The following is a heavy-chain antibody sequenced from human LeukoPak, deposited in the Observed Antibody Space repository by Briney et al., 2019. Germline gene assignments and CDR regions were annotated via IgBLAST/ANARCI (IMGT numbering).Heavy chain of an antibody. CDR3: GRNLGSGSKRQGFDI. Sequence: GESLKISCKGSGYSFGTYWIGWVRQMPGKGLEWMGIIYPIDSDTRYSPSLQGQVTMSVDKSINTAYLHWSSLKASDTGMYYCGRNLGSGSKRQGFDICGQGTMITVSS. V-gene: IGHV5-51*01. CDR1: GYSFGTYW. D-gene: IGHD1-14*01. J-gene: IGHJ3*02. CDR2: IYPIDSDT.